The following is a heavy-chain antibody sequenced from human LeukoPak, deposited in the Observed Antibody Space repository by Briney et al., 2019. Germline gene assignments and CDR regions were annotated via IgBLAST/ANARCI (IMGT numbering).Heavy chain of an antibody. CDR1: GFTFSSYW. D-gene: IGHD3-10*01. Sequence: GGSLRLSCAASGFTFSSYWMSWVRQAPGKGLEWVANIKQDGSEKYYVDPVKGRFTISRDNAKNSLYLQMNSLRAEDTAVYYCARDGYYYGSGSLHYWGQGTLVTVSS. CDR2: IKQDGSEK. V-gene: IGHV3-7*01. J-gene: IGHJ4*02. CDR3: ARDGYYYGSGSLHY.